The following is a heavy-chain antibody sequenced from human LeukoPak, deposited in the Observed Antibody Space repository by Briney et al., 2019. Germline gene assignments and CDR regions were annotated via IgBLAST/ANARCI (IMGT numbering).Heavy chain of an antibody. J-gene: IGHJ3*02. CDR3: ARGRTTGGAFDI. CDR1: GGSFSGYY. D-gene: IGHD4-17*01. CDR2: INHSGST. Sequence: SETLSLTCAVYGGSFSGYYWSWIRQPPGKGLEWIGEINHSGSTNYNPSLKSRVTISVDTSKNQFSLKLSSVTAADTAVYYCARGRTTGGAFDIWGQGTMVTVSS. V-gene: IGHV4-34*01.